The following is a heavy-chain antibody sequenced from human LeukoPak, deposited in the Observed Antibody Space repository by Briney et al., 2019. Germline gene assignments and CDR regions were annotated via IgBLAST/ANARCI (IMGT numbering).Heavy chain of an antibody. CDR1: GFTFSSYG. D-gene: IGHD6-19*01. Sequence: PGGSLRLSCAASGFTFSSYGMHWVRQAPGKGLEWVAVISYDGSNKYYADSVKGRFTISRDNSKNTLYLQMNSLRAEDTAVYYCAKLTGYSSGWYVCWGQGTLVTVSS. J-gene: IGHJ4*02. CDR2: ISYDGSNK. V-gene: IGHV3-30*18. CDR3: AKLTGYSSGWYVC.